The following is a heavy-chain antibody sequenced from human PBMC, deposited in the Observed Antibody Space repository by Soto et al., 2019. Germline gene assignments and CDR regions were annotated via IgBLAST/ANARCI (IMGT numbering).Heavy chain of an antibody. Sequence: PGGSLRLSCAASGFTVSSHYMSWVRQAPGKGLEWVSAVSGSGGSTYYADSVKGRFTISRDNSKDTLYLQMNNLRAEDTAVYYCAKPPDYNWNDYWGQGTLVTVSS. CDR1: GFTVSSHY. D-gene: IGHD1-20*01. CDR3: AKPPDYNWNDY. V-gene: IGHV3-23*01. CDR2: VSGSGGST. J-gene: IGHJ4*02.